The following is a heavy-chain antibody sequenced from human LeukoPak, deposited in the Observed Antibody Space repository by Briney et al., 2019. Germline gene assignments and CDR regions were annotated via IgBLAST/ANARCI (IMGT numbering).Heavy chain of an antibody. D-gene: IGHD3-10*02. V-gene: IGHV1-46*01. CDR1: GYTFTSYY. CDR2: INPSGGST. Sequence: GASVKVSCKASGYTFTSYYMHWVRQAPGQGLEWMGIINPSGGSTSYAQKFQGRVTMTRDMSTSTVYMELSSLRSEDTAVYYCARDPRFGELNEAFDIWGQGTMVTVSS. CDR3: ARDPRFGELNEAFDI. J-gene: IGHJ3*02.